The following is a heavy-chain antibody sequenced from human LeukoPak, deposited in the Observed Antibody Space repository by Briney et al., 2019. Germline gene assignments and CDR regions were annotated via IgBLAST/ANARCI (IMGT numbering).Heavy chain of an antibody. CDR1: GGSISSGDYY. CDR3: ARDRGVWSGYFDY. CDR2: IYYSGST. D-gene: IGHD3-3*01. J-gene: IGHJ4*02. Sequence: PSETLSLTCTVSGGSISSGDYYWSWIRQPPGKGLEWIGYIYYSGSTDYNPSPKSRVTISVDTSKNQFSLKLSSVTAADTAVYYCARDRGVWSGYFDYWGQGTLVTVSS. V-gene: IGHV4-30-4*01.